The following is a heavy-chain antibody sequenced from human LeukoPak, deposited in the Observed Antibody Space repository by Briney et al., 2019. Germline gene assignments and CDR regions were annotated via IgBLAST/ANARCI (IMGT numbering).Heavy chain of an antibody. V-gene: IGHV4-30-4*01. Sequence: SETLSLTCTVSGGSISSGDYYWSWIRQPPGKGLEWIGYIYYSGSTYYNPSLKSRVTISVDTSKNQFSLKLSSVTAADTAVCYCARGGFYYGSGSYYNLYYFDYWGQGTLVTVSS. CDR3: ARGGFYYGSGSYYNLYYFDY. J-gene: IGHJ4*02. CDR1: GGSISSGDYY. CDR2: IYYSGST. D-gene: IGHD3-10*01.